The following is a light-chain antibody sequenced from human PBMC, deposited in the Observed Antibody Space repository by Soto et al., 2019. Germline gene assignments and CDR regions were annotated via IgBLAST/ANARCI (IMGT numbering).Light chain of an antibody. V-gene: IGKV1-39*01. CDR1: QSNGGY. CDR2: AXA. Sequence: IQLTQSPSSIPASLGDRITMAXRASQSNGGYVNWYQQKQGXAPTXXXDAXATLQRGGPSRFSGSGFAAEFTLTVSSLQPEDFANYYCQQYQTDPWTFGQGTKVDIK. J-gene: IGKJ1*01. CDR3: QQYQTDPWT.